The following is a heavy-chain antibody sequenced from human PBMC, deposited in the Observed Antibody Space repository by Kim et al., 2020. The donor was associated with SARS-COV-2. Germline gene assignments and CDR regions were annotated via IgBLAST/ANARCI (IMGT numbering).Heavy chain of an antibody. CDR2: ISYDGSNK. D-gene: IGHD3-16*01. CDR3: AKIFPPGDLYPGGFDY. Sequence: GGSLRLSCAASGFTFSSYGMHWVRQAPGKGLEWVAVISYDGSNKYYADSVKGRFTISRDNSKNTLYLQMNSLRAEDTAVYYCAKIFPPGDLYPGGFDYWGQGTLVTVSS. CDR1: GFTFSSYG. J-gene: IGHJ4*02. V-gene: IGHV3-30*18.